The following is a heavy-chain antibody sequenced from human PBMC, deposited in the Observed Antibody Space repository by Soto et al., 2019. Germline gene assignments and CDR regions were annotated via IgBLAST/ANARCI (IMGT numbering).Heavy chain of an antibody. CDR3: ARSIVVVTSFNY. Sequence: ASVKVSCKASGYTFTSYAMHWVRQAPGQRLEWMGWINAGNGNTKYSQKFRGRVTITRDTSASTAYMELSSLRSEDTAVYYCARSIVVVTSFNYWGQGTLVTVS. CDR2: INAGNGNT. J-gene: IGHJ4*02. CDR1: GYTFTSYA. D-gene: IGHD3-22*01. V-gene: IGHV1-3*01.